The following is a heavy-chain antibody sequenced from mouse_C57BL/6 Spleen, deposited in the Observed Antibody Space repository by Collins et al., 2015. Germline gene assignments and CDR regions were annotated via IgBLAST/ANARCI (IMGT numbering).Heavy chain of an antibody. J-gene: IGHJ4*01. V-gene: IGHV2-6-1*01. D-gene: IGHD1-1*02. CDR3: ARHPPDYGYAMDY. Sequence: QVQLKESGPGLVAPSQSLSITCTVSGFSLTDYGVSWIRQPPGKGLEWLVVIWSDGSTTYNSALKSRLSISKDNSKSQVFLKMNSLQTDDTAMYYCARHPPDYGYAMDYWGQGTSVTVSS. CDR2: IWSDGST. CDR1: GFSLTDYG.